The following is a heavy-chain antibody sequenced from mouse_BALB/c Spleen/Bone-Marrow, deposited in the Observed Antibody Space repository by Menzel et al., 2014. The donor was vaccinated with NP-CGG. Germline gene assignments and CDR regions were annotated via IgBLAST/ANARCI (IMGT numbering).Heavy chain of an antibody. D-gene: IGHD1-1*01. J-gene: IGHJ4*01. Sequence: EVQVVESGGGLVQPGGSLKLSCAASGFTFSSYGMSWVRQTPDKRLELVATINSNGGSTYYPDSAKGRFTISRDNAKNTLYLQMSSLKSEDTAMYYCARDYYGSSYAMDYWGQGTSVTVSS. CDR2: INSNGGST. V-gene: IGHV5-6-3*01. CDR1: GFTFSSYG. CDR3: ARDYYGSSYAMDY.